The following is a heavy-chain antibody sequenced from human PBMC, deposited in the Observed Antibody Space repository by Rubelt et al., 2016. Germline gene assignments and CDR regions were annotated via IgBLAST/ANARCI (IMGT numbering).Heavy chain of an antibody. CDR2: ISGSRGST. D-gene: IGHD2-2*02. J-gene: IGHJ6*02. V-gene: IGHV3-23*01. CDR3: ARVLLDPAYYYGMDV. Sequence: GKGPEWVSVISGSRGSTYYADSVKGRFTISRDNSKDTLYLQMNSLRAEDTAVYYCARVLLDPAYYYGMDVWGQGTTVTVSS.